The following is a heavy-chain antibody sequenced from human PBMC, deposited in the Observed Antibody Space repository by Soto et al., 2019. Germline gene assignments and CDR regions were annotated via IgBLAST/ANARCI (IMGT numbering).Heavy chain of an antibody. CDR2: ISYDGSNK. V-gene: IGHV3-30*18. CDR1: GFTFSSYG. J-gene: IGHJ4*02. CDR3: AKDMWELLRGDFDY. D-gene: IGHD1-26*01. Sequence: PGGSLRLSCAASGFTFSSYGMRWVRQAPGKGLEWVAVISYDGSNKYYADSVKGRFTISRDNSKNTLYLQMNSLRAEDTAVYYCAKDMWELLRGDFDYWGQGTLVTVSS.